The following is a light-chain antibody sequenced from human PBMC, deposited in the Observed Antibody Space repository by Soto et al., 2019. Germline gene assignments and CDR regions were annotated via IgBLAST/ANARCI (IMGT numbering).Light chain of an antibody. J-gene: IGLJ2*01. V-gene: IGLV2-11*01. CDR3: CSYAGSYTVV. CDR1: SSDVGGYNL. CDR2: DVS. Sequence: ALTQPRSVSGSPGQSVTISCTGTSSDVGGYNLVSWYQHHPGKAPKLMIYDVSKWPSGVPDRFSGSKSGNTASLTISGLQADDEADYYCCSYAGSYTVVFGGGTKLTVL.